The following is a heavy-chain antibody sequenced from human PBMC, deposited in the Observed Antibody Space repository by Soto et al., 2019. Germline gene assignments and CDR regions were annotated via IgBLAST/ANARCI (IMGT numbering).Heavy chain of an antibody. CDR1: GFTFSSYA. CDR2: ISYDGSNK. V-gene: IGHV3-30-3*01. CDR3: ARSYDSRGYFDY. D-gene: IGHD3-22*01. Sequence: GGSLRLSCAASGFTFSSYAMHWVRQAPGKGLEWVAVISYDGSNKYYADSVKGRFTISRDNSKNTLYLQMNSLRAEDTAVDYCARSYDSRGYFDYWGQGTLVTVSS. J-gene: IGHJ4*02.